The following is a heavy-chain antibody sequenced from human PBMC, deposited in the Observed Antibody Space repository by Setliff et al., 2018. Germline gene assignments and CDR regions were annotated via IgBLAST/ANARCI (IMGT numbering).Heavy chain of an antibody. D-gene: IGHD6-19*01. CDR3: AREQWLDPPGYYYMDV. V-gene: IGHV4-39*07. J-gene: IGHJ6*03. CDR1: GGSISSSSYY. CDR2: IYYRGST. Sequence: SETLSLTCTVSGGSISSSSYYWGWIRQPPGKGLEWIGTIYYRGSTYYNPSLKSRVTMSIDTSKNQFSLKLNSVTAADMAVYYCAREQWLDPPGYYYMDVWAKGTTVTVSS.